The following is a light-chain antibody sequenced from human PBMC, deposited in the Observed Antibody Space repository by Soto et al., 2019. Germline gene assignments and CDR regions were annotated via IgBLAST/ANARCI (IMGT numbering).Light chain of an antibody. J-gene: IGKJ4*01. CDR2: DVF. CDR3: QQRSNWPWLT. Sequence: EIVLTQSPATLSLSPGERATLSCRASQSVNNYLAWYQQKPGQAPRLLIYDVFNRATGIPARFSGSGSGTDFTLTISSIEPEDFAVYYCQQRSNWPWLTFGGGTRVEIK. CDR1: QSVNNY. V-gene: IGKV3-11*01.